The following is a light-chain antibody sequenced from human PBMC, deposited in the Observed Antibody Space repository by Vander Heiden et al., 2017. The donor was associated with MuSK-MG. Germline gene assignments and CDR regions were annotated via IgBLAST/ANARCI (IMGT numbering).Light chain of an antibody. J-gene: IGLJ3*02. Sequence: SLLTQPPSASRTPGPRATISCAGSSASVGTNYVHWYQQLPGTAPKLLIFQHNQRPSGVPDRVSGSKSGTTASLAITGLQAEDEADYYCAAWDDSRNVVVFGGGTKLTVL. CDR1: SASVGTNY. CDR3: AAWDDSRNVVV. V-gene: IGLV1-44*01. CDR2: QHN.